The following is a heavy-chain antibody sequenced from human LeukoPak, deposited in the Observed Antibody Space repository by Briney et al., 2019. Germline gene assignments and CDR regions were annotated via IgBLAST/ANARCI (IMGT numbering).Heavy chain of an antibody. Sequence: GGSLILSCAASGFTFSSYYRNWVRQAPGRGLEGVSSISSSSSYIYYVDSVEGRFTISRDNAKNSLYLQMTSLRAEDTAMYYCAREIPTAMSAFDIWGQGTMVTVSS. CDR2: ISSSSSYI. CDR3: AREIPTAMSAFDI. J-gene: IGHJ3*02. V-gene: IGHV3-21*01. CDR1: GFTFSSYY. D-gene: IGHD2-2*01.